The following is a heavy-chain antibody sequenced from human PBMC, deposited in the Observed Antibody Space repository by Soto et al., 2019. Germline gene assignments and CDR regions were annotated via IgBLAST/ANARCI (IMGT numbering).Heavy chain of an antibody. J-gene: IGHJ3*02. CDR1: GFTFSSYS. CDR3: ARDRYGDTAFDI. CDR2: ISSSSSYI. Sequence: GGSLRLSCAASGFTFSSYSMNWVRQAPGKGLEWVSSISSSSSYIYYADSVKGRFTISRDNAKNSLYLQMNSLRAEDTAVYYCARDRYGDTAFDIWGQGTMVTVSS. D-gene: IGHD4-17*01. V-gene: IGHV3-21*01.